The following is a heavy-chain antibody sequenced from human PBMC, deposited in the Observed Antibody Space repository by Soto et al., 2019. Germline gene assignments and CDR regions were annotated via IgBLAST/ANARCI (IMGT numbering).Heavy chain of an antibody. J-gene: IGHJ5*02. D-gene: IGHD2-21*02. Sequence: TSETLSLTCTVSGASIRSTDYYWSWIRQAPGKGLEWIGYVYYTGSTYYNPSLMSRLTISVDTSKNQFPLKLTSVTAAETAVYYCVRTARQGAVAPHWFDRWGQGTQVTVSS. V-gene: IGHV4-30-4*01. CDR3: VRTARQGAVAPHWFDR. CDR2: VYYTGST. CDR1: GASIRSTDYY.